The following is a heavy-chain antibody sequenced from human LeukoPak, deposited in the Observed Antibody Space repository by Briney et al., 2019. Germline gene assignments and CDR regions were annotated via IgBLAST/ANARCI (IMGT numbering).Heavy chain of an antibody. Sequence: ASVKVSCKASGYTFSDYYMHWVRQGPGQGLEWMGWINPNSGATSYARKFQGRVTMTRDMSISAVYMELSRLRSDDTAVYYCARVGGSGSYYIDINWFDPWGQGTLVTVSS. CDR1: GYTFSDYY. CDR2: INPNSGAT. J-gene: IGHJ5*02. CDR3: ARVGGSGSYYIDINWFDP. V-gene: IGHV1-2*02. D-gene: IGHD3-10*01.